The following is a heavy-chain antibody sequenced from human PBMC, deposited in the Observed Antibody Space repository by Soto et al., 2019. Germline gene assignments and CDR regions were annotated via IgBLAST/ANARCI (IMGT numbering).Heavy chain of an antibody. CDR3: TTDQDDFWSGYSSYYYMDV. CDR2: IKSKTDGGTT. D-gene: IGHD3-3*01. J-gene: IGHJ6*03. V-gene: IGHV3-15*01. CDR1: GFTFSNAW. Sequence: EVQLVASGGGLVKPGGSLRLSCAASGFTFSNAWMSWVRQAPGKGLEWVGRIKSKTDGGTTDYAAPVKGRFTISRDDSKNTLYLQMNSLKTEDTAVYYCTTDQDDFWSGYSSYYYMDVWGKGTTVTVSS.